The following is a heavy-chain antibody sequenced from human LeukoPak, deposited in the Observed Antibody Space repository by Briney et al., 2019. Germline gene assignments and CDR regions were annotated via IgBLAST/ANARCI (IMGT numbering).Heavy chain of an antibody. CDR2: IFYSGST. D-gene: IGHD3-22*01. Sequence: PSETLSLTCTVSGDSISYFYWGWIRQPPGKGLEWIGYIFYSGSTNYNPSLKSRVTISVGTSKNQFSLKLSSVTAADTAVYYCASLDYYDSSGYLYYWGQGTLVTVSS. CDR1: GDSISYFY. V-gene: IGHV4-59*01. CDR3: ASLDYYDSSGYLYY. J-gene: IGHJ4*02.